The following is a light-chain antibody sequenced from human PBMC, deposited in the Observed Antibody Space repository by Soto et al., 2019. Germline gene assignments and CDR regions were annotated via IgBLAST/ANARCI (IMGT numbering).Light chain of an antibody. CDR3: ATWDGSLSVVV. CDR2: DDD. V-gene: IGLV1-51*01. CDR1: SSNIGNNY. Sequence: QSVLTQPPSMSAAPGQKVTISCSGRSSNIGNNYVSWYQHLPGTAPKLLIYDDDKRPSGITDRFSGSKSGTSATLGIAGLQTGDEADYYCATWDGSLSVVVFGGGTKLTVL. J-gene: IGLJ3*02.